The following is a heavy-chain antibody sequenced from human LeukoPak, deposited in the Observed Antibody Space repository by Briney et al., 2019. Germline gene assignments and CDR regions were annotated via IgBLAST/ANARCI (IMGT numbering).Heavy chain of an antibody. D-gene: IGHD6-13*01. V-gene: IGHV1-18*01. CDR1: GYTFTSYG. CDR2: ISAYNGDT. CDR3: ARGLAAPKGLGIEY. Sequence: ASVKVSCKASGYTFTSYGISWARQAPGQGLEWMGWISAYNGDTNYAQNLQGRVTMTTDTSTTTAYMQLRSLRSDDTAVYYCARGLAAPKGLGIEYWGQGTLVTVSS. J-gene: IGHJ4*02.